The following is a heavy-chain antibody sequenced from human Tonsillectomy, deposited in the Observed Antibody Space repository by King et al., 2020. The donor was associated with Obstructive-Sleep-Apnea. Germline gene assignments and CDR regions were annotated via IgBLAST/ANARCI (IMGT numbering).Heavy chain of an antibody. D-gene: IGHD3-3*01. J-gene: IGHJ6*02. CDR2: ISHDVSNK. CDR3: AKQLEYYYGMDV. Sequence: VQLVESGGGVVQPGRSLRLSCAASGFTFSSYGMDLVRQAPGKGRGWVAIISHDVSNKYYVYSVKGRFTLTRDNSENTLYLQMNSLRAEDTAVYYCAKQLEYYYGMDVWGQGTTVTVSS. V-gene: IGHV3-30*18. CDR1: GFTFSSYG.